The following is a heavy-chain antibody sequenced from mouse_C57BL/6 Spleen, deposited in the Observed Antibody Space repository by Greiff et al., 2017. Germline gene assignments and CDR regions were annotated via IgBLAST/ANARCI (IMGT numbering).Heavy chain of an antibody. V-gene: IGHV1-85*01. CDR3: ARSGLSWFAY. CDR1: GYTFTSYD. D-gene: IGHD3-1*01. CDR2: IYPRDGST. J-gene: IGHJ3*01. Sequence: QVQLKQSGPELVKPGASVKLSCKASGYTFTSYDINWVKQRPGQGLEWIGRIYPRDGSTKYNEKFKGKATLTVDTSSSTAYMELHSLTSEDSAVYFCARSGLSWFAYWGQGTLVTVSA.